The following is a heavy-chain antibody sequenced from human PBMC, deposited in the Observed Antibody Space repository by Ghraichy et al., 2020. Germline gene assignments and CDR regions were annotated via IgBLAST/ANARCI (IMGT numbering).Heavy chain of an antibody. V-gene: IGHV3-53*01. Sequence: GGSLRLSYAASGFSVSNYYITWVRQAPGKGLEWVSVIYIGGSPYYADSVKGRFTISRDNSKNTVYLQMNSLRAEDTAVYYCARDEGDYYGSGSLTHWGQGTLVTVSS. J-gene: IGHJ4*02. D-gene: IGHD3-10*01. CDR3: ARDEGDYYGSGSLTH. CDR2: IYIGGSP. CDR1: GFSVSNYY.